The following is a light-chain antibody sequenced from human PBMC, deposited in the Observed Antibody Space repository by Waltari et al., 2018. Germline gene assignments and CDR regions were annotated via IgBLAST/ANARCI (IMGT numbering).Light chain of an antibody. CDR3: SSYISSDTLEL. Sequence: HSALTQPASVSGSPGQSITISCTGTSSDVGGYNYVSWYQQHPGKAPKLLIFDVSFRPSGSSYRFAGAQSGNTASLTISWLQAEDEADYYCSSYISSDTLELFGGGTSLTVL. CDR1: SSDVGGYNY. CDR2: DVS. V-gene: IGLV2-14*03. J-gene: IGLJ2*01.